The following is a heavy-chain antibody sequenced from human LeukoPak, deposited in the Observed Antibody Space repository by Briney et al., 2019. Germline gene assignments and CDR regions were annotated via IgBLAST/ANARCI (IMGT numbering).Heavy chain of an antibody. D-gene: IGHD2-8*01. CDR2: INPNSGGT. Sequence: GASVKVSCKASGYTFTGYYMHWVRQAPGQGLEWMGWINPNSGGTNYAQKFQGRVTMTRDTSISTAYMELSRLRSDDTAVYYCARTPSPYCTNGVCYPGADNWFDPWGQGTLVTVSS. V-gene: IGHV1-2*02. J-gene: IGHJ5*02. CDR3: ARTPSPYCTNGVCYPGADNWFDP. CDR1: GYTFTGYY.